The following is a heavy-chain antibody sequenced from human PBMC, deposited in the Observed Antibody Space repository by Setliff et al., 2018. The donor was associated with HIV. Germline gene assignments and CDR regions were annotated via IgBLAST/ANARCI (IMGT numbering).Heavy chain of an antibody. V-gene: IGHV1-46*01. CDR1: GYTFTSYY. J-gene: IGHJ4*02. Sequence: VKVSCKASGYTFTSYYMQXXXXXXXKXXEWMXIINPSGGSTXYAQKFQGRVTMTXXXSXSTXYMELSSLRSEDTAVYYCERPGXXXXXAXXDYWGQGXXVT. CDR3: ERPGXXXXXAXXDY. CDR2: INPSGGST.